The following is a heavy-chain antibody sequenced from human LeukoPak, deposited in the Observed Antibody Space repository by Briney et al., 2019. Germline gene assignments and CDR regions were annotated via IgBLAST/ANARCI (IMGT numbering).Heavy chain of an antibody. Sequence: PSETLSLTCTVSGGSIDGYYWNWIRQPAGRGLEWIGRIYSKGSTNSNPSLRSRITMSVDTSKSQFSLKVSSVTAADTAVYYCARVYYGIFPYGMDVWGQGTTVTVSS. V-gene: IGHV4-4*07. CDR3: ARVYYGIFPYGMDV. J-gene: IGHJ6*02. CDR1: GGSIDGYY. CDR2: IYSKGST. D-gene: IGHD3-10*01.